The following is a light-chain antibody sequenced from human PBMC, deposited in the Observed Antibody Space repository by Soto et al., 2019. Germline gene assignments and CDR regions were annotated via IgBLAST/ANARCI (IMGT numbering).Light chain of an antibody. CDR1: SSDVGGYNS. V-gene: IGLV2-14*03. Sequence: QSALTQPASVSGSPGQSITISCTGTSSDVGGYNSVSWYQHHPGKAPKLMIYDVSNRSSGVSSRFSGSKSDNTASLTISGLQAEDEADYYCKSYTSRSTYVFGTGTSSPS. CDR2: DVS. CDR3: KSYTSRSTYV. J-gene: IGLJ1*01.